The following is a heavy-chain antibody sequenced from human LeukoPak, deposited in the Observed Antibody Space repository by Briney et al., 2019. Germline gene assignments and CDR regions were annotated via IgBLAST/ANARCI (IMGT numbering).Heavy chain of an antibody. J-gene: IGHJ4*02. CDR2: ISSSSSYI. CDR3: ARVTAGEN. V-gene: IGHV3-21*01. Sequence: GRSLRLSCAASGFTFSSYGMHWVRQAPGKGLEWVSSISSSSSYIYYADSVKGRFTISRDNAKNSPYLQMNSLRAEDTAVYYCARVTAGENWGQGTLVTVSS. CDR1: GFTFSSYG.